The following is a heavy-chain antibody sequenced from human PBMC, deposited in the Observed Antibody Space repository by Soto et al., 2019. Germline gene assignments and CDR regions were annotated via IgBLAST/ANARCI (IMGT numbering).Heavy chain of an antibody. CDR3: ARDHYDSSGGGWFAP. J-gene: IGHJ5*02. D-gene: IGHD3-22*01. CDR2: INPNSGGT. V-gene: IGHV1-2*04. CDR1: GYTFTRYY. Sequence: GASVKVSCKASGYTFTRYYIHWVRQAPGQGLEWMGWINPNSGGTNYAQKFQGWVTMTRDTSISTAYMELSRLRSDDTAVYYCARDHYDSSGGGWFAPWGQGTLVTVSS.